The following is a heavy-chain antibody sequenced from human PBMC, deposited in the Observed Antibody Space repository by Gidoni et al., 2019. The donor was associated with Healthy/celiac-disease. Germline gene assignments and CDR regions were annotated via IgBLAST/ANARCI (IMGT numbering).Heavy chain of an antibody. J-gene: IGHJ4*02. V-gene: IGHV3-21*01. CDR3: TRGFDDSSTCPSDY. CDR1: GFAFTAST. D-gene: IGHD3-9*01. Sequence: EVQLVESGGGLVKTGGSLRLSCPAAGFAFTASTMTWGRQAPGKGLEWVSSIPSNGVLSYADSVKGRFTISRDPAKISVYLQMNSLRAEDTAMYYCTRGFDDSSTCPSDYWGQGTLVTVSS. CDR2: IPSNGVL.